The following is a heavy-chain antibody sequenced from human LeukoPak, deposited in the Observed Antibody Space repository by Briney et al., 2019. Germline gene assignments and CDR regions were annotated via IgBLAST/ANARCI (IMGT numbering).Heavy chain of an antibody. CDR2: IRYDGSNK. J-gene: IGHJ4*02. V-gene: IGHV3-30*02. CDR3: AKDPHLYDYDSSPLLDF. CDR1: GFTFSSYG. Sequence: GGSLRLSSAASGFTFSSYGMHWVRQAPGKGLEWVAFIRYDGSNKYYADSVKGRFTISRDNSKNTLYLQMNSLRAEDTAGYYCAKDPHLYDYDSSPLLDFWGQGTLVTVSS. D-gene: IGHD3-22*01.